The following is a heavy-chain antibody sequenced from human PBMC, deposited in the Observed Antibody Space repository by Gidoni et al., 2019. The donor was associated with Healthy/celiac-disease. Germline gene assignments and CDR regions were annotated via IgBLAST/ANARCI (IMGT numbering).Heavy chain of an antibody. J-gene: IGHJ4*02. Sequence: EVQRLESGGGLVQPGGSRRLPCAAAGFTLRRYAMHWVRQAPGKGLEWVSAISGSGGSTYYADSVKGRFTISRDNSKNTLYLQMNSLRAEDTAVYYCAKDTASYRSEYYFDYWGQGTLVTVSS. CDR1: GFTLRRYA. CDR3: AKDTASYRSEYYFDY. CDR2: ISGSGGST. V-gene: IGHV3-23*01.